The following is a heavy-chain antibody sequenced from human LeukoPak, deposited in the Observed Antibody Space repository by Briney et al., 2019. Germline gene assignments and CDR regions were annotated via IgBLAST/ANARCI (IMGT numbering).Heavy chain of an antibody. CDR3: ASPVGLGIFYGMDV. D-gene: IGHD2-15*01. V-gene: IGHV4-34*01. CDR1: GGSFSGYY. Sequence: PSETLSLTCAVYGGSFSGYYWSWIRQPPGKGLEWIGEINHSGSTNYNPSLKSRVTISVDTSKNQFSLKLSSVTAADTAVYYCASPVGLGIFYGMDVWGQGTTVTVSS. J-gene: IGHJ6*02. CDR2: INHSGST.